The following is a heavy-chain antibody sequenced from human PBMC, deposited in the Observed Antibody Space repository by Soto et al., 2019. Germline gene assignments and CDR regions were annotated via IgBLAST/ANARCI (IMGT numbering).Heavy chain of an antibody. J-gene: IGHJ5*02. CDR2: VYYSGAN. CDR1: VCCITSPPYY. V-gene: IGHV4-39*02. Sequence: SSTXSLTCNFSVCCITSPPYYWCWIRQPPGKGLEWIGTVYYSGANYYNPSIRGRLTVSADTSKNYFSLRLTSVTAADTAVYYCARPDDWFDQWGQGILVT. CDR3: ARPDDWFDQ.